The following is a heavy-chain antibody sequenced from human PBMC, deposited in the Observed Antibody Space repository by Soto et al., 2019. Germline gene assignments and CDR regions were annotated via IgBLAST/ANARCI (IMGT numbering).Heavy chain of an antibody. V-gene: IGHV4-59*01. CDR2: IYYSGST. CDR1: GGSISSYY. D-gene: IGHD3-9*01. Sequence: TLSLTCTVSGGSISSYYWSWIRQPPGKGLEWIGYIYYSGSTNYNPSLKSRVTISVDTSKNQFSLKLSSVTAADTAVYYCARSYHYDILTGYYAVPRNWFDPWGQGTLVTVSS. CDR3: ARSYHYDILTGYYAVPRNWFDP. J-gene: IGHJ5*02.